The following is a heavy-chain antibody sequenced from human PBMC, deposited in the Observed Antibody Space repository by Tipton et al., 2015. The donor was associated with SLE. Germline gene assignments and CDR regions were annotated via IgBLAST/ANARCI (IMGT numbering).Heavy chain of an antibody. J-gene: IGHJ4*02. V-gene: IGHV4-34*01. Sequence: TLSLTCAVYGGSFSGYYWTWIRQPPGKGLEWIGEINHSGSTNYNPSLKSRVTISVDTSKNQFSLKLDSVTAADTAVYYCARGLGSSTYYDFWSGYFPTLSFDYWGQGTLVTVSS. CDR3: ARGLGSSTYYDFWSGYFPTLSFDY. CDR1: GGSFSGYY. CDR2: INHSGST. D-gene: IGHD3-3*01.